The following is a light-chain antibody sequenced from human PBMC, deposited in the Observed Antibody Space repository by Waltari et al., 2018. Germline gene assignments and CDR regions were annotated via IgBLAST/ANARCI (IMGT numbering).Light chain of an antibody. Sequence: QSALTQPASVSGTPGQAITIPCTGTNSDLGNYNLVSWYQHHPGEAPKLMICEVIKRPSGVSNRFSGSKSGNTASLTISGLQAEDEADYYCCSYAGSGTYVFGTGTKVTVL. CDR2: EVI. V-gene: IGLV2-23*02. CDR3: CSYAGSGTYV. CDR1: NSDLGNYNL. J-gene: IGLJ1*01.